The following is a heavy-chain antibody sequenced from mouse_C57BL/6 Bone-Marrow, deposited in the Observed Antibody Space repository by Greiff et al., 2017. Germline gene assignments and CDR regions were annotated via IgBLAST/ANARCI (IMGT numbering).Heavy chain of an antibody. CDR1: GYTFTDYY. Sequence: VQLQQSGPELVKPGASVKISCKASGYTFTDYYMNWVKQSHGKSLEWIGDINPNNGGTSYNQKFKGKATLTVDKSSSTAYMELRSLTSEDSAVYYGARRATSYLAYWGQGTLVTVSA. CDR2: INPNNGGT. J-gene: IGHJ3*01. CDR3: ARRATSYLAY. D-gene: IGHD2-10*01. V-gene: IGHV1-26*01.